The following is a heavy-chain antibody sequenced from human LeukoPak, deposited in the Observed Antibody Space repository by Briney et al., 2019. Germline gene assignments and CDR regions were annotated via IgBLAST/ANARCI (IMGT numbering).Heavy chain of an antibody. D-gene: IGHD3-16*01. Sequence: SGGSLRLSCAASGFTFSSYNMNWVRQAPGKGLEWVSSISTSGIYIYYADSLKGRFTISRDNAKNSLYLQMNSLRAEDTAVYYCARTALFGGRLTTPGLDYWGQGTLVTVSS. CDR1: GFTFSSYN. J-gene: IGHJ4*02. V-gene: IGHV3-21*01. CDR2: ISTSGIYI. CDR3: ARTALFGGRLTTPGLDY.